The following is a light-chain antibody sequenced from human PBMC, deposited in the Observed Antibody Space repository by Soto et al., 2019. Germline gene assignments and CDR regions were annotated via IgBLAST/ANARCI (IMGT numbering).Light chain of an antibody. V-gene: IGKV3-15*01. CDR2: GAS. CDR3: QQYNNWPHT. J-gene: IGKJ2*01. CDR1: QSVSSN. Sequence: EIVMTQSPATLSVSPGERATLSCRASQSVSSNLAWYQQKPGQAPKLLIYGASTRATGIPARFSGSGSGTEFTLTISSLQSEDLSVYYCQQYNNWPHTFGQGTKLVIK.